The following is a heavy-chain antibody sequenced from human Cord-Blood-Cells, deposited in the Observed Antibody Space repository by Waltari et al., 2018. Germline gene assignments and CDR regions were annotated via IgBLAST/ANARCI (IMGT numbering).Heavy chain of an antibody. CDR1: GYTFTSYA. D-gene: IGHD6-19*01. V-gene: IGHV1-3*01. CDR3: ARDLRAVAVYRSNWFDP. CDR2: INAGNGNT. J-gene: IGHJ5*02. Sequence: QVQLVQSGAEVKKPGASVKVSCKASGYTFTSYAMHWVRQAPGQRLEVMGWINAGNGNTKYSQQFQGRVTITRDTSASTAYMELSSLRSEDTAVYYCARDLRAVAVYRSNWFDPWGQGTLVTVSS.